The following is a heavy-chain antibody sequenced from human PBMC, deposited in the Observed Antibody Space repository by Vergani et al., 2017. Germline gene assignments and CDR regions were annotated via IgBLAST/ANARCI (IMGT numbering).Heavy chain of an antibody. D-gene: IGHD1-26*01. CDR2: LTGGGGST. CDR1: GFTFSTYA. J-gene: IGHJ4*02. Sequence: EVQLLESGGSLKQPGGSVRLSCAASGFTFSTYAMHWVRQAPGKGLEWVSALTGGGGSTYYADSFKGSFIISRDNSRDTLYLQMNSLRPEDTATYYCVKDAGSYENFFDSGAQGTLVTVSS. CDR3: VKDAGSYENFFDS. V-gene: IGHV3-23*01.